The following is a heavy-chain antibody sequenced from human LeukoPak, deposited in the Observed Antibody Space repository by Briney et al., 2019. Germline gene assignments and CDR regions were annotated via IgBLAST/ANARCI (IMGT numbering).Heavy chain of an antibody. J-gene: IGHJ4*02. CDR2: IYHSGST. CDR1: GYSISSGYY. Sequence: SETLSLTCAVSGYSISSGYYWGWIRQPPGKGLEWIGSIYHSGSTYYNPFLKSRVTISVDTSKNQFSLKLSSVTAADTAVYYCAIAVAGTIDYWGQGTLVTVSS. CDR3: AIAVAGTIDY. V-gene: IGHV4-38-2*01. D-gene: IGHD6-19*01.